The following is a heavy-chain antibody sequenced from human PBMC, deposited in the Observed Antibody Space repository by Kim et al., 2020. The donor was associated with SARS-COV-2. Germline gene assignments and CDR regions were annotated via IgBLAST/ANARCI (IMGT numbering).Heavy chain of an antibody. V-gene: IGHV3-11*06. J-gene: IGHJ4*02. D-gene: IGHD3-22*01. Sequence: SVKSRFNISRDNAKNSLFLQMNSLRADDTAVYYCGRAGHYDSSGYLRDFDYWGQGTMVTVSS. CDR3: GRAGHYDSSGYLRDFDY.